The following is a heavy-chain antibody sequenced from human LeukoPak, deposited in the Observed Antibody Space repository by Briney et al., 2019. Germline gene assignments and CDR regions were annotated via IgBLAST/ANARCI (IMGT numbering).Heavy chain of an antibody. CDR3: ARVRGSYASDY. D-gene: IGHD3-16*01. CDR2: ISSSSSYI. Sequence: GGSLRLSCAASGFTFSSYSMNWVRQAPGKGLEWVSSISSSSSYIYYADSVKGRITISRDNAKNSLYLQMNSLRAEDTALYYCARVRGSYASDYWGQGTLVTVSS. CDR1: GFTFSSYS. V-gene: IGHV3-21*01. J-gene: IGHJ4*02.